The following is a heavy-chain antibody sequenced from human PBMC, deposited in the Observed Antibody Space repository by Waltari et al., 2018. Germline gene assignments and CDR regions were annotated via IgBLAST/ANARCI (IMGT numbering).Heavy chain of an antibody. CDR2: SIPIFGTA. J-gene: IGHJ4*02. V-gene: IGHV1-69*12. Sequence: QVQLVQSGAEVKKPGSSVKVSCKASGGTFSSYAISWVRQAPGQGLEWMGGSIPIFGTANYAQKFQGRVTMTAEESTSTAYMELGRLRSEDTAVYYCAGGSDYYDSSGYWGQGTLVTVSS. CDR1: GGTFSSYA. D-gene: IGHD3-22*01. CDR3: AGGSDYYDSSGY.